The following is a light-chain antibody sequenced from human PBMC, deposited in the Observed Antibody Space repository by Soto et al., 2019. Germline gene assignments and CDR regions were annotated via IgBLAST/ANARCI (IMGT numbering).Light chain of an antibody. J-gene: IGKJ4*01. V-gene: IGKV3-15*01. CDR1: QSVNNY. Sequence: EIVLTQSPATLSLSPGERATLSCRASQSVNNYLAWYQQRPGQAPRLLIYDASTRATGVPARFSGSASGTEFTLTITSLQSEDFAVYYCQHYSDWPLTFGGGTKV. CDR2: DAS. CDR3: QHYSDWPLT.